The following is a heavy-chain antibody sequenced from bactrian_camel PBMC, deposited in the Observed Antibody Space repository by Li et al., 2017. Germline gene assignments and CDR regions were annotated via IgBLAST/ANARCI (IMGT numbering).Heavy chain of an antibody. J-gene: IGHJ6*01. Sequence: HVQLVESGGGSVQPEGSLRLSCVASGFTVNPKCMGWFRQAPGKERDGVAGIDTDGTTGYADSVKGRFTISRDNAKNTVYLQMDSLKPEDTAVYYCVRIYDNYLSLGYWGQGTQVTVS. V-gene: IGHV3S9*01. CDR2: IDTDGTT. CDR1: GFTVNPKC. CDR3: VRIYDNYLSLGY. D-gene: IGHD3*01.